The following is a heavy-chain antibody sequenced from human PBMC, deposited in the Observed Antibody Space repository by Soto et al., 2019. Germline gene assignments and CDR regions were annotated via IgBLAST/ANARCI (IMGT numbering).Heavy chain of an antibody. V-gene: IGHV1-69*13. CDR2: IIPIFGTA. CDR3: AVGHSSGWYSDY. J-gene: IGHJ4*02. CDR1: GGTFSSYA. Sequence: GASVKVSCKASGGTFSSYAISWVRQAPGQGLEWMGGIIPIFGTANYAQKFQGRVTITADESTSTAYMELSSLRSEDTAVYYCAVGHSSGWYSDYWGQGTLVTVSS. D-gene: IGHD6-19*01.